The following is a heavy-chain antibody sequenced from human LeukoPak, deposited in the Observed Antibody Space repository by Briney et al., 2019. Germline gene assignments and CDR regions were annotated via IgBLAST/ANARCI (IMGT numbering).Heavy chain of an antibody. V-gene: IGHV4-59*01. CDR3: AREQQLADYDAFDI. CDR1: GGSISSYY. CDR2: IYYSGST. J-gene: IGHJ3*02. D-gene: IGHD6-13*01. Sequence: SETLSLTCTVSGGSISSYYWSWIRQPPGKGLEWIGYIYYSGSTNYNPSLKSRVTISVDTSKNQFSLKLSSVTAADTAVYYCAREQQLADYDAFDIWGQGTMVPVSS.